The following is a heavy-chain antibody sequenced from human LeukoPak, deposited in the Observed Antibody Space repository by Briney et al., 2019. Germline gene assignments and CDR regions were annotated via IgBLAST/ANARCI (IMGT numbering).Heavy chain of an antibody. D-gene: IGHD3-9*01. V-gene: IGHV3-74*01. J-gene: IGHJ4*02. CDR2: VKYDGSTT. CDR3: ARDLDWLLFDY. Sequence: RGSLRLSCAASGFTFSAYWMHWVRQAPGKGLVWVSRVKYDGSTTTYADSVKGRFTISRDNAKNILYLQMNSLRVEDTAVYYCARDLDWLLFDYWGQGTLVTVSS. CDR1: GFTFSAYW.